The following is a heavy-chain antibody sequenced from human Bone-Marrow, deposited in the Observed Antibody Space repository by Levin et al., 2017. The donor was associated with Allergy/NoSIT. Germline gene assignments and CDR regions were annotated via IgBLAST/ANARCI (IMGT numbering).Heavy chain of an antibody. D-gene: IGHD1-7*01. CDR2: IMWNSARM. V-gene: IGHV3-9*01. CDR3: VKDRSSVDNWNYGGPFES. J-gene: IGHJ4*02. Sequence: GGSLRLSCEASGFTFNDFVMHWVRQIPGKGLEWVTGIMWNSARMDYADSVKGRFTISRDNGKKSLYLEMNALRVEDTALYYCVKDRSSVDNWNYGGPFESWGQGTLVTVSS. CDR1: GFTFNDFV.